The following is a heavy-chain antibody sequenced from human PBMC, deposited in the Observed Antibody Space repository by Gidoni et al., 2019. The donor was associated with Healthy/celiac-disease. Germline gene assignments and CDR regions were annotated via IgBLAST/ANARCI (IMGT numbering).Heavy chain of an antibody. V-gene: IGHV3-13*01. CDR1: GFTFSSYD. CDR2: IGTAGDT. CDR3: ARGRRYSSGWYEDFDI. Sequence: EVQLVESGGGLVQPGGSLRLAWEASGFTFSSYDMHWVRQATGKGLEWGSAIGTAGDTYYPGSVKGRFTISRENAKNSLYLQMNSLRAGDTAVYYCARGRRYSSGWYEDFDIWGQGTMVTVSS. J-gene: IGHJ3*02. D-gene: IGHD6-19*01.